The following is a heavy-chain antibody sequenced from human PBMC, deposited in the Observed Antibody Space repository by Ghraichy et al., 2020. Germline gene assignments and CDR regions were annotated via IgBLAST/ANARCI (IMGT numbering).Heavy chain of an antibody. CDR3: ARGRIVGATTPWAH. Sequence: SETLSLTCAVYGGSFSGYYWSWIRQPPGKGLEWIGEINHSGSTNYNPSLKSRVTISVDTSKNQFSLKLSSVTAADTAVYYCARGRIVGATTPWAHWGQGTLVTVSS. J-gene: IGHJ4*02. CDR2: INHSGST. CDR1: GGSFSGYY. V-gene: IGHV4-34*01. D-gene: IGHD1-26*01.